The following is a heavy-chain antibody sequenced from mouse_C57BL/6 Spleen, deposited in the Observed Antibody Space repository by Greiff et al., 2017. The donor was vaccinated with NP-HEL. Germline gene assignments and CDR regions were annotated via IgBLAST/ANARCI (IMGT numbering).Heavy chain of an antibody. CDR1: GYAFSSSW. J-gene: IGHJ2*01. CDR3: ASHGDGSY. D-gene: IGHD2-3*01. CDR2: IYPGDGDT. Sequence: VQLQQSGAELVKPGASVKISCKASGYAFSSSWMHWVKQRPGQGLEWIGQIYPGDGDTNYNGKFKGKATLTADTSSSTAYMQLSSLTSEDSAVYDCASHGDGSYWGQGTTRTVSS. V-gene: IGHV1-80*01.